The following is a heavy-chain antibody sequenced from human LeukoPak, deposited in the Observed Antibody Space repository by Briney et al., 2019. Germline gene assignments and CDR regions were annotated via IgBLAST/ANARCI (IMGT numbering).Heavy chain of an antibody. J-gene: IGHJ4*02. CDR3: STDYYDSSGYYEVDY. D-gene: IGHD3-22*01. Sequence: GGSLRLSCTASGFTFGDYAMSWVRQAPGKGLEWVGFIRSKAYGGTTEYAASVKGRFTISRDDSKSIAYLQMNSLKTEDTAVYYCSTDYYDSSGYYEVDYWGQGTLVTVSS. V-gene: IGHV3-49*04. CDR1: GFTFGDYA. CDR2: IRSKAYGGTT.